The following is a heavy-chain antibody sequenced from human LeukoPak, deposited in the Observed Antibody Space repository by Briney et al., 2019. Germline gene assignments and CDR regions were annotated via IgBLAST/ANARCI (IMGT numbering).Heavy chain of an antibody. V-gene: IGHV1-18*01. CDR2: ISTHNANT. J-gene: IGHJ4*02. Sequence: ASVMVSCTASGYTFRSYGISWVRQAPGQGLEWMGWISTHNANTKYAQKLQGRVTLTTDTSTSTAYMELRSLRSDDTAVYYCATHITAVPYWGQGTLVTVSS. D-gene: IGHD1-14*01. CDR3: ATHITAVPY. CDR1: GYTFRSYG.